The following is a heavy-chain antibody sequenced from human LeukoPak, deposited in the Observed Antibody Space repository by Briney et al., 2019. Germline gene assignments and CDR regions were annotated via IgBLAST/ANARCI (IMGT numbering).Heavy chain of an antibody. D-gene: IGHD2-21*01. J-gene: IGHJ4*02. CDR1: GYTFTSYG. V-gene: IGHV1-69*05. CDR2: IIPIFGTA. Sequence: SVKVSCKASGYTFTSYGISWVRQAPGQGLEWMGGIIPIFGTANYAQKFQGRVTITTDESTSTAYMELSSLRSEDTAVYYCARSGYCGGDCYSLSFDYWGQGTLVTVSS. CDR3: ARSGYCGGDCYSLSFDY.